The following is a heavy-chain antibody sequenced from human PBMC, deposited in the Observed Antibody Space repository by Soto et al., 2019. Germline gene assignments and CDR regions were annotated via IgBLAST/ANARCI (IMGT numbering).Heavy chain of an antibody. CDR1: GFTFSSYS. J-gene: IGHJ3*02. V-gene: IGHV3-21*01. CDR3: ARDKGLSGYDYDALDI. D-gene: IGHD5-12*01. CDR2: ISSSSSYI. Sequence: GGSLRLSCAASGFTFSSYSMNWVRQAPGKGLEWVSSISSSSSYIYYADSVKGRFTISRDNAKNSLYLQMNSLRAEDTAVYYCARDKGLSGYDYDALDIWGQGTMVTVSS.